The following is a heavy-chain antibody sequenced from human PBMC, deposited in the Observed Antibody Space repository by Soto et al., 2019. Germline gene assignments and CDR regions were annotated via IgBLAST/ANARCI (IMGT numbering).Heavy chain of an antibody. V-gene: IGHV4-34*01. Sequence: PSETLSLTCAVYGGSFSGYYWSWIRQPPGKGLEWIGEINHSGSTNYNPSLKSRVTISVDTSKNQFSLKLSSVTAADTAVYYCAREGSGWYGGIDYWGQGTLVTVSS. CDR2: INHSGST. J-gene: IGHJ4*02. CDR3: AREGSGWYGGIDY. CDR1: GGSFSGYY. D-gene: IGHD6-19*01.